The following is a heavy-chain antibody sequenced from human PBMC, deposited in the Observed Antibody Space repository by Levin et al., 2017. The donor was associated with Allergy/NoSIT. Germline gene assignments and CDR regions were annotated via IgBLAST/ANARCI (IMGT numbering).Heavy chain of an antibody. D-gene: IGHD3-10*01. CDR2: IKSKTDGGTT. CDR1: GFTFSNAW. J-gene: IGHJ3*02. V-gene: IGHV3-15*01. CDR3: TTDEGFGELLGWDAFDI. Sequence: AGGSLRLSCAASGFTFSNAWMSWVRQAPGKGLEWVGRIKSKTDGGTTDYAAPVKGRFTISRDDSKNTLYLQMNSLKTEDTAVYYCTTDEGFGELLGWDAFDIWGQGTMVTVSS.